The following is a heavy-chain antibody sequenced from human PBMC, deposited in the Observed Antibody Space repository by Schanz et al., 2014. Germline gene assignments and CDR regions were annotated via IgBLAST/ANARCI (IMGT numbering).Heavy chain of an antibody. J-gene: IGHJ4*02. CDR3: ARGYGDSPTDF. CDR1: GYTFTSYG. D-gene: IGHD4-17*01. V-gene: IGHV1-2*04. Sequence: QVQLVQSGAEVKKPGASVKVSCKASGYTFTSYGISWVRQAPGQGLEWMGWINPNSGDTNYAQEFQGWVTMTRDTSISTAYMEVSRLKSDDTAVYYCARGYGDSPTDFWGQGTLVTVSS. CDR2: INPNSGDT.